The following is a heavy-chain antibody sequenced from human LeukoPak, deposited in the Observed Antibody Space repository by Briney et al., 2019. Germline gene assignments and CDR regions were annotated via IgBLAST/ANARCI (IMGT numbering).Heavy chain of an antibody. Sequence: GGSLRLSCAASGFTFSSYWMHWVRQAPGKGLVWVSRINSDGSSTSYADSVKGRFTISRDNAKNTPYLQMNSLRAEDTAVYYCASESGSYLGAFDIWGQGTMVTVSS. J-gene: IGHJ3*02. CDR3: ASESGSYLGAFDI. CDR1: GFTFSSYW. CDR2: INSDGSST. V-gene: IGHV3-74*01. D-gene: IGHD1-26*01.